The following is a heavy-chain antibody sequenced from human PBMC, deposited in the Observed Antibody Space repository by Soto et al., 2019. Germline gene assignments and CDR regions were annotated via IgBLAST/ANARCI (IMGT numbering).Heavy chain of an antibody. CDR1: GFTFSSYW. D-gene: IGHD2-15*01. J-gene: IGHJ3*02. Sequence: SLRLSCAASGFTFSSYWMHWVRQAPGKGLVWVSRINSDGSSTSYADSVKGRFTISRDNAKNTLYLQMNSLRAEDTAVYYCARYCSGGSCYWAFDIWGQGTMVTVSS. CDR3: ARYCSGGSCYWAFDI. CDR2: INSDGSST. V-gene: IGHV3-74*01.